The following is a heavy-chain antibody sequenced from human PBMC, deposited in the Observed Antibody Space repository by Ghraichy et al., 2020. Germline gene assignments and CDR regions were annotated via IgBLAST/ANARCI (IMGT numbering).Heavy chain of an antibody. CDR1: GFTFSSYA. CDR3: ARAIAGDYGMDV. Sequence: GGSLRLSCAASGFTFSSYAMHWVRQAPGKGLEWVAVISYDGSNKYYADSVKGRFTISRDNSKNTLYLQMNSLRAEDTAVYYCARAIAGDYGMDVWGQGTTVTVSS. D-gene: IGHD6-13*01. CDR2: ISYDGSNK. V-gene: IGHV3-30*04. J-gene: IGHJ6*02.